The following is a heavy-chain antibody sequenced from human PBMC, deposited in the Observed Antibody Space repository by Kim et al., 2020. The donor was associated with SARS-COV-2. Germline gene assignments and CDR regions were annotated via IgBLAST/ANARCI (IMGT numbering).Heavy chain of an antibody. V-gene: IGHV3-30*04. CDR1: GFTFSSYA. CDR3: ASDILTGYYNFTGTYSRYYFDY. D-gene: IGHD3-9*01. CDR2: ISYDGSNK. J-gene: IGHJ4*02. Sequence: GGSLRLSCAASGFTFSSYAMHWVRQAPGKGLEWVAVISYDGSNKYYADSVKGRFTISRDNSKNTLYLQMNSLRAEDTAVYYCASDILTGYYNFTGTYSRYYFDYWGQGTLVTVSS.